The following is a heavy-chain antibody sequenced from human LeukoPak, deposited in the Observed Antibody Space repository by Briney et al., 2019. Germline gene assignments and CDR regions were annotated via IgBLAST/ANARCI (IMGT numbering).Heavy chain of an antibody. Sequence: GGSLRLSCAASGFTFSHYWMTWVRQAPGKGLEWVAQINQDGSEEYYMDSVKARFTISRDNAKNSNSLRAEDTAVYYCVRDGGVSGYDLLDYWGQGTLDTVSS. CDR2: INQDGSEE. J-gene: IGHJ4*02. CDR3: VRDGGVSGYDLLDY. CDR1: GFTFSHYW. D-gene: IGHD5-12*01. V-gene: IGHV3-7*01.